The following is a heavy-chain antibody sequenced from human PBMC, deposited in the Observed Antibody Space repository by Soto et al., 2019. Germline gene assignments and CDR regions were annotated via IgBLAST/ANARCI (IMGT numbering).Heavy chain of an antibody. CDR2: IYTSGST. Sequence: QPAGKGLEWIGRIYTSGSTNYNPSLKSRVTMSVDTSKNQFSLKLSSVTAADTAVYYCARESDVRGSFDYRGEGTLVTLPS. CDR3: ARESDVRGSFDY. D-gene: IGHD1-26*01. J-gene: IGHJ4*02. V-gene: IGHV4-4*07.